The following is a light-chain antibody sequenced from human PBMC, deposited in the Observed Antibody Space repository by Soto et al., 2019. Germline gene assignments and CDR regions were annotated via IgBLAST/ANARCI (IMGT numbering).Light chain of an antibody. Sequence: DIQMTQSPATLAASVGDRVSITCRASQRIDTWLAWYQQKPGKAPNLLIYKASRLQSGVPSRFSDSGSGTEFTLTISSLQPEDFATYYCQEYRNNYGTFGQGTKVDIK. CDR1: QRIDTW. J-gene: IGKJ1*01. V-gene: IGKV1-5*03. CDR2: KAS. CDR3: QEYRNNYGT.